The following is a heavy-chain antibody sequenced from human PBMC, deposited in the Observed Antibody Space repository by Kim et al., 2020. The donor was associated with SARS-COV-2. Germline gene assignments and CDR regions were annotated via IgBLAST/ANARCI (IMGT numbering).Heavy chain of an antibody. D-gene: IGHD4-17*01. V-gene: IGHV4-4*02. CDR3: ASFAVTTDYFDY. Sequence: TNYNPSLKSRVTISVDKSKNQFSLKLSSVTAADTAVYYCASFAVTTDYFDYWGQGTLVTVSS. J-gene: IGHJ4*02. CDR2: T.